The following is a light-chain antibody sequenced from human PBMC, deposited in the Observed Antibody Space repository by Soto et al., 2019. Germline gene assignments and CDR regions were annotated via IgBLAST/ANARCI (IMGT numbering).Light chain of an antibody. CDR1: QSVSSI. CDR3: QQYNNWLWT. V-gene: IGKV3-15*01. J-gene: IGKJ1*01. Sequence: EIVMTQSPATLSVSPGERATLSCRASQSVSSILAWYQQKPGQAPRLLIYGASTRATGIPARFSGSGSGTEFTLTISSRQTEDFAVYYCQQYNNWLWTFGQGTKVDIK. CDR2: GAS.